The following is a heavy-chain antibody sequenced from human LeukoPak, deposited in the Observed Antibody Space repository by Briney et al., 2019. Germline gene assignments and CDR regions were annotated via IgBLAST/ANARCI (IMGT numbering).Heavy chain of an antibody. J-gene: IGHJ6*02. CDR2: ISYDGSNK. CDR3: AREKQWLDPPAGYYYGMDV. CDR1: GFTFSSYA. D-gene: IGHD6-19*01. V-gene: IGHV3-30-3*01. Sequence: PGRSLRLSCAASGFTFSSYAMHWVRQAPGKGLEWVAVISYDGSNKYYADSVKGRFTISRDNSKNTLYLQMNSLRAEDTAVYYCAREKQWLDPPAGYYYGMDVWGQGTTVTVSS.